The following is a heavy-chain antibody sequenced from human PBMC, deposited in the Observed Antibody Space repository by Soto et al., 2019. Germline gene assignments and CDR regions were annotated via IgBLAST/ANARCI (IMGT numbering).Heavy chain of an antibody. CDR3: AKDGSDYYDSSGYYYPYYFDY. D-gene: IGHD3-22*01. J-gene: IGHJ4*02. Sequence: GGSLRLSCAASGFTFSIYAMSWVRQAPGKGLEWVSAISGSGGSTYYADSVKGRFTISRDNSKNTLYLQMNSLRAEDTAVYYCAKDGSDYYDSSGYYYPYYFDYWGQGTLVTVSS. CDR2: ISGSGGST. CDR1: GFTFSIYA. V-gene: IGHV3-23*01.